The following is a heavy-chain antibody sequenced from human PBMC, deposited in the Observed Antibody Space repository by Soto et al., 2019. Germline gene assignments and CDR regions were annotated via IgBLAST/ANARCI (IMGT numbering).Heavy chain of an antibody. D-gene: IGHD1-26*01. J-gene: IGHJ4*02. V-gene: IGHV1-2*02. CDR2: IGPESGAT. CDR3: GRGRSGQIVVFY. Sequence: ASVKVSCKTSGYTFTGHYIHWVRQAPQQGPEWMGEIGPESGATRYAQKFRGRVTMTMDTSITTVYMELKNLSPDDTAVYYCGRGRSGQIVVFYWGQGTPVTVS. CDR1: GYTFTGHY.